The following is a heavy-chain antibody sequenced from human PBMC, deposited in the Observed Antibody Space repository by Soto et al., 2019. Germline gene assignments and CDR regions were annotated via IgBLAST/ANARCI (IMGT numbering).Heavy chain of an antibody. V-gene: IGHV4-59*01. J-gene: IGHJ5*02. Sequence: QVQLQESGPGLVKPSEALSLTCTVSGGSISSYYWSWIRQPPGKGLEWIGYIYYSGSTNYNPSLKSRVTISVDTSKNQFSLKLGSVTAADTAVYYCASGLDGYNYSWFDPWGQGTLVTVSS. CDR3: ASGLDGYNYSWFDP. CDR1: GGSISSYY. CDR2: IYYSGST. D-gene: IGHD1-1*01.